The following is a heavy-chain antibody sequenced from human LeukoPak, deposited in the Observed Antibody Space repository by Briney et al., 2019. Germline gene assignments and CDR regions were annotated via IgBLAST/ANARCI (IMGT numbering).Heavy chain of an antibody. CDR1: GYTLTSYG. D-gene: IGHD2-15*01. Sequence: ASVKVSCKASGYTLTSYGISWVRQAPGQGLEWMGWISAYNGNTNYAQKLQGRVTMTTDTSTSTAYMELRSLRSDDTAVYYCASSTTRYYYYGMDVWGQGTTVTVSS. V-gene: IGHV1-18*01. J-gene: IGHJ6*02. CDR3: ASSTTRYYYYGMDV. CDR2: ISAYNGNT.